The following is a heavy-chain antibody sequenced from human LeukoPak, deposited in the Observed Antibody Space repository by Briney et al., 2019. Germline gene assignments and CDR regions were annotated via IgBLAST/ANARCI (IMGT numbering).Heavy chain of an antibody. J-gene: IGHJ4*02. D-gene: IGHD6-19*01. CDR2: ISSDGLNK. CDR3: VKDGPYSTSWYDFDK. V-gene: IGHV3-30-3*01. CDR1: GFTFSSYT. Sequence: GRSLRLSCAASGFTFSSYTMHWVRQVPGKGLEWVAVISSDGLNKYYTDSVKGRFTISRDNSQNTLSLQLDSLRAEDTATYYCVKDGPYSTSWYDFDKWGQGTLVTVSS.